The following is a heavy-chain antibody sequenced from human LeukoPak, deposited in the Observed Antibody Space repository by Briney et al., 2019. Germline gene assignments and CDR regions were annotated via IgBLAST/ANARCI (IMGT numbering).Heavy chain of an antibody. Sequence: PGGSLRLSCAAPGFTFINYWMSWVRQAPGKGLEWVANIKQDGSEIYYVDSVKGRFTISRENAKNSLFLRMNSLRADDTAVYYCARLGNYAIEDYFYMDVWGKGTTVTVSS. D-gene: IGHD1-7*01. CDR2: IKQDGSEI. CDR3: ARLGNYAIEDYFYMDV. J-gene: IGHJ6*03. V-gene: IGHV3-7*01. CDR1: GFTFINYW.